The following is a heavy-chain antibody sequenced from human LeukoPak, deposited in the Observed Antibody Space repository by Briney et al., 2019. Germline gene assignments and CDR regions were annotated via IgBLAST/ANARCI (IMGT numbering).Heavy chain of an antibody. CDR3: ARGLYDILTGYPNWFDP. J-gene: IGHJ5*02. Sequence: ASVKVSCKASGGGTFNNYAITWVRLAPGQGLEWMGWISAYNGNTNYAQKLQGRVTMTTDTSTSTAYMELRSLRSDDTAVYYCARGLYDILTGYPNWFDPWGQGTLVTVSS. CDR2: ISAYNGNT. CDR1: GGGTFNNYA. V-gene: IGHV1-18*01. D-gene: IGHD3-9*01.